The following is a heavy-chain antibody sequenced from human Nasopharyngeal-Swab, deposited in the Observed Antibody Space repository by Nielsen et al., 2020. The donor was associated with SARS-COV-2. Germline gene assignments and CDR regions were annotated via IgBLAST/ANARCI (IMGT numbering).Heavy chain of an antibody. CDR1: GFTFGEFA. CDR2: IGWNGVSI. D-gene: IGHD2-2*01. V-gene: IGHV3-9*01. CDR3: ARGSCTSSSCPIDS. Sequence: GGSLRLSCAVSGFTFGEFAMHWVRQVPGKGLEWVSSIGWNGVSIAYADSVKGRFTISRDNAKKSLYLQMNTLRPEDTALYYCARGSCTSSSCPIDSWGQGNMATVSS. J-gene: IGHJ5*01.